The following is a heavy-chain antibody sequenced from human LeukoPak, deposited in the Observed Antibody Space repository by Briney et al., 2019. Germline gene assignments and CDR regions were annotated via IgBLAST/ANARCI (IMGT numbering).Heavy chain of an antibody. D-gene: IGHD3-22*01. CDR1: GGSISSSNW. V-gene: IGHV4-4*02. Sequence: SETLSLTCAVSGGSISSSNWWSWVRPPPGKGLEWIGEIYHSGSTNYNPSLKSRVTISVDKSKNQFSLKLSSVTAADTAVYYCARGDSSGYYYFDYWGQGTLVTVSS. J-gene: IGHJ4*02. CDR3: ARGDSSGYYYFDY. CDR2: IYHSGST.